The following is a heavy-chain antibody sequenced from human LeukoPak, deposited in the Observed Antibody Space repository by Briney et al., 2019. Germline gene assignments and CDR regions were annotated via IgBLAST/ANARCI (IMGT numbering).Heavy chain of an antibody. CDR1: GGSISSSSYY. V-gene: IGHV4-39*07. CDR2: IYYSGST. CDR3: ATRGWGGGKPESGMDV. J-gene: IGHJ6*04. Sequence: SETLSLTCTVSGGSISSSSYYWGWIRQPPGKGLEWIGSIYYSGSTYYNPSLKSRVTISVDTSKNQFSLKLSSVTAADTAVYYCATRGWGGGKPESGMDVWGKGTTVTVSS. D-gene: IGHD4-23*01.